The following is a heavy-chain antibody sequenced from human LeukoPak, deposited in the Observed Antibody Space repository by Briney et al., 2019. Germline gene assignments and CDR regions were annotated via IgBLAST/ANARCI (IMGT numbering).Heavy chain of an antibody. V-gene: IGHV1-2*04. CDR1: GYTFTGYY. J-gene: IGHJ4*02. CDR2: INPNSGGT. Sequence: ASVKVSCKASGYTFTGYYMHWVRQAPGQGLGWMGWINPNSGGTNYAQKFQGWVTMTRDTSISTAYMELSRLRSDDTAVYYCARDTAMPTYYYDSSGYPHFDYWGQGTLVTVSS. D-gene: IGHD3-22*01. CDR3: ARDTAMPTYYYDSSGYPHFDY.